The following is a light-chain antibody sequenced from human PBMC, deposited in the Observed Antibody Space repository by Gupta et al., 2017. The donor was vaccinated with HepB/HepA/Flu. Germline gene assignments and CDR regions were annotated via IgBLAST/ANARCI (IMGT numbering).Light chain of an antibody. J-gene: IGLJ2*01. Sequence: QLMVTQSSSASASLGSSVTLTCTLSSGYRLYSIGWHQQQPGKAPRFLMKVESSGRYNKGSGIPDRFSGSSSGAARYLTISNLQSEDEADYYCETWDSNIRVFGGGTKLTVL. V-gene: IGLV4-60*03. CDR1: SGYRLYS. CDR3: ETWDSNIRV. CDR2: VESSGRY.